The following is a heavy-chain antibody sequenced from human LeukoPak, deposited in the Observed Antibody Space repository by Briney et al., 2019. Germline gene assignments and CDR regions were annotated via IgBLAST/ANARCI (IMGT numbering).Heavy chain of an antibody. CDR3: ARGTDYYGMDV. CDR2: IYYSGST. Sequence: SETLSLTCTVSGGSISSYYWSWIRQPPGKGLEWIGHIYYSGSTNYNPSLKSRVTISVDTSKNQFSLKLSSVTAADTAVYYCARGTDYYGMDVWGQGTTVTVSS. J-gene: IGHJ6*02. D-gene: IGHD4-17*01. CDR1: GGSISSYY. V-gene: IGHV4-59*01.